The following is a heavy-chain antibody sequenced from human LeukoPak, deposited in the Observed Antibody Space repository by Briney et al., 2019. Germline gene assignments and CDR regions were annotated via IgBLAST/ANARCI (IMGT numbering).Heavy chain of an antibody. CDR1: GFTFSGYA. J-gene: IGHJ4*02. CDR3: ATNGPGIAVAGYVDY. D-gene: IGHD6-19*01. Sequence: PGRSLRLSCAASGFTFSGYAMHCVRQAPGKGLEWVAVISYDGSNDYYADSVKGRFTISRDNSKNTLYLQMNSLRAEDTAVYYCATNGPGIAVAGYVDYWGQGTLVTVSS. CDR2: ISYDGSND. V-gene: IGHV3-30-3*01.